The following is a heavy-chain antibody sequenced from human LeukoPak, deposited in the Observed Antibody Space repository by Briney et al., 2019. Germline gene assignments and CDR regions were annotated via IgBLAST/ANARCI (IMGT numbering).Heavy chain of an antibody. CDR2: ISAYNGNT. V-gene: IGHV1-18*01. CDR3: ARAPIAVAGTCWFDP. J-gene: IGHJ5*02. CDR1: GYTFTSYD. Sequence: GASVKVSCKASGYTFTSYDINWVRQAPGQGLEWMGWISAYNGNTNYAQKLQGRVTMTTDTSTSTAYMELRSLRSDDTAVYYCARAPIAVAGTCWFDPWGQGTLVTVSS. D-gene: IGHD6-19*01.